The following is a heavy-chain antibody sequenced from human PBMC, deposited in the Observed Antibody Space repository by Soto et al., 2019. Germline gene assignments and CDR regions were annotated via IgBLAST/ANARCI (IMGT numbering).Heavy chain of an antibody. CDR3: AREGGQWLVRGGSVFDY. J-gene: IGHJ4*02. Sequence: QVQLVQSGAEVKKPGASVKVSCKASGYTFTSYYMHWVRQAPGRGLEWMGIINPSGGSTSYAQKFQGRVTMTRDTSTRTVWMELSSLRSEDTAVYYCAREGGQWLVRGGSVFDYWGQGTLVTVSS. V-gene: IGHV1-46*01. CDR1: GYTFTSYY. D-gene: IGHD6-19*01. CDR2: INPSGGST.